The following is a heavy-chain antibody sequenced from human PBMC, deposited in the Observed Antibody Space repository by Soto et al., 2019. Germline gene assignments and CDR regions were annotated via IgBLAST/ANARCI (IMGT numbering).Heavy chain of an antibody. Sequence: GESLKISCKGSGYSFASYWITWVRQMPGKGLEWMGIIYPGDSDTRYSPSFQGQVTISADKSISTAYLQWSSLKASDNAMYYCATSHRSGTHHLHYWGLGTLVTVSS. CDR2: IYPGDSDT. V-gene: IGHV5-51*01. J-gene: IGHJ4*02. CDR1: GYSFASYW. D-gene: IGHD1-26*01. CDR3: ATSHRSGTHHLHY.